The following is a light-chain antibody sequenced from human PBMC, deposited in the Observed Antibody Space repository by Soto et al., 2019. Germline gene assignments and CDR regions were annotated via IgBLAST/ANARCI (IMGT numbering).Light chain of an antibody. CDR2: DAS. J-gene: IGKJ4*01. V-gene: IGKV1-33*01. CDR3: QQYKSYSLT. Sequence: DIQMTQSPSSLSASVGDRVTITCQASQDITNYLNWYQQKPGKAPRLLTYDASSLETGVPSRFSGSGSGTDFTFTISSLQPDDFATYYCQQYKSYSLTFGGGTKVDIK. CDR1: QDITNY.